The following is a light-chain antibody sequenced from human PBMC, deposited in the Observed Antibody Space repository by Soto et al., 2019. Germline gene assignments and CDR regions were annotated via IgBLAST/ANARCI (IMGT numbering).Light chain of an antibody. CDR1: SIGSKS. CDR3: QVWDSSSDHVI. V-gene: IGLV3-21*04. Sequence: SYELTQHPSVSLAPGQTASITCGGNSIGSKSVHWYQQKPGQAPIVVIYYDSDRPSGIPERFAGSNSGNTATLTISRVEAGDEAAYYCQVWDSSSDHVIFGGGTKLTVL. J-gene: IGLJ2*01. CDR2: YDS.